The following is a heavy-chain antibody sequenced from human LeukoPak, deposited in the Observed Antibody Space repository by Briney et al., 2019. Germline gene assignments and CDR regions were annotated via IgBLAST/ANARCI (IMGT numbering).Heavy chain of an antibody. D-gene: IGHD1-26*01. CDR1: GFTFDDYT. CDR3: AKDIFYRGSPHYYGMDV. Sequence: PGGSLRLSCAAPGFTFDDYTMHWVRQAPGKGLEWVSVISWNSGSIGYADSVKGRFTISRDNAKYSLYLQMNSLRAEDTALYYCAKDIFYRGSPHYYGMDVWGQGTTVTVSS. V-gene: IGHV3-9*01. CDR2: ISWNSGSI. J-gene: IGHJ6*02.